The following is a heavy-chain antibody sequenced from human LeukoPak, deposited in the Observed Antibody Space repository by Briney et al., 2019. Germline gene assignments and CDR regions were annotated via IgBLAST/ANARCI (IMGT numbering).Heavy chain of an antibody. D-gene: IGHD3-10*01. CDR2: IYYTGST. Sequence: PSETLSLTCTVSGDSISLYYWSWIRQPPGKGLEWIGYIYYTGSTKSNPSLKSRVTISVDTSKKQFSLKLNSVTAADTAVYFCARGNYGSGSYYVVQFDYWGQGTLVTVSS. V-gene: IGHV4-59*01. J-gene: IGHJ4*02. CDR3: ARGNYGSGSYYVVQFDY. CDR1: GDSISLYY.